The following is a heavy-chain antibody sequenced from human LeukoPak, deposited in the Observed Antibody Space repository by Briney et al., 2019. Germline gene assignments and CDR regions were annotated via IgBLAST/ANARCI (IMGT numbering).Heavy chain of an antibody. J-gene: IGHJ5*02. Sequence: PGGSLRLSCAASAFTFSSYAMSWVRQAPGKGLEWVSTIGDRGVATYYADSVKGRFTISRDNSKNTLYLQMNSLRAEDTAVYYCAKGPEYEAGTGNWFDPWGQGTLVTVSS. CDR3: AKGPEYEAGTGNWFDP. CDR2: IGDRGVAT. V-gene: IGHV3-23*01. CDR1: AFTFSSYA. D-gene: IGHD6-19*01.